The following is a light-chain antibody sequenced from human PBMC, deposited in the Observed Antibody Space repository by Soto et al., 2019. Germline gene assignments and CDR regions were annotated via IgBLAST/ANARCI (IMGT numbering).Light chain of an antibody. CDR2: KAS. V-gene: IGKV1-5*03. CDR3: QHYNSYSEA. Sequence: DIQMTQSPSTLSGPVGDRVTITCRASQTISSWLAWYQQKPGKAPKLLIYKASTLKSGVPSRFSGSGSGTEFTLTISSLQPDDFASYYCQHYNSYSEAFGQGTMVDIK. CDR1: QTISSW. J-gene: IGKJ1*01.